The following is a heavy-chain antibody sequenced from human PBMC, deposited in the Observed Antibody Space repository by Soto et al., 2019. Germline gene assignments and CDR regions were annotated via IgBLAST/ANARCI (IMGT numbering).Heavy chain of an antibody. V-gene: IGHV3-23*01. CDR1: GGSISSGGYS. Sequence: LQLQESGSGLVKPSQTLSLTCAVSGGSISSGGYSWSWIRQPPGKGLEWVSAISGSGGSTYYADSVKGRFTISRDNSKNTLYLQMNSLRAEDTAVYYCAKDQRMVRGVIITGWFDPWGQGTLVTVSS. CDR3: AKDQRMVRGVIITGWFDP. CDR2: ISGSGGST. D-gene: IGHD3-10*01. J-gene: IGHJ5*02.